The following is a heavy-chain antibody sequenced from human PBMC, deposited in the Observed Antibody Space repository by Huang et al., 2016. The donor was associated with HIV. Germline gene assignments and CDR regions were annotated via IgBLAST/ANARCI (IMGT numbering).Heavy chain of an antibody. V-gene: IGHV4-59*11. Sequence: QVQLQESGPGLVKPSETLSLTCTISGGSIRSHYWSWIRQPPGKGLEWIATGYHSWGPRYNPALKSRVTVSVDTSKDRLSLNVTSVTAADTAVYYCARDGSYSFDSTTSYRDFWGQGALGTVAS. CDR1: GGSIRSHY. D-gene: IGHD2-2*01. CDR2: GYHSWGP. J-gene: IGHJ4*02. CDR3: ARDGSYSFDSTTSYRDF.